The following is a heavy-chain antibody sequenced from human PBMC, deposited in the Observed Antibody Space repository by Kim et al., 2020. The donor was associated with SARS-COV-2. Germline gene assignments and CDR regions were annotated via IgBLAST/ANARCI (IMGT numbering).Heavy chain of an antibody. CDR3: ARPGPCGGDCFLDSYYGIDL. J-gene: IGHJ6*02. V-gene: IGHV4-39*01. CDR1: GGSISSNNYY. CDR2: VSSSGST. D-gene: IGHD2-21*02. Sequence: SETLSLTCTVSGGSISSNNYYWGWIRQPPGKGLEWIGSVSSSGSTYYNSSLKNRVTISVDTSKNQYSLKLSFLTAADTAVYYCARPGPCGGDCFLDSYYGIDLWGQGTTVTISS.